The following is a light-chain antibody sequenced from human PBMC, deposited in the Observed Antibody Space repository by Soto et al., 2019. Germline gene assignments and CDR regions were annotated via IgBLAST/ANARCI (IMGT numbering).Light chain of an antibody. CDR2: EDN. V-gene: IGLV6-57*04. CDR1: SGSIASNY. CDR3: QSYDSSNGVV. Sequence: NFMLTQPHSVSESPGKTVTISCTRSSGSIASNYVRWYQQRPGSAPTTVIYEDNQRPSGVPDRFSGSIDSSSNSASLTISGLKTEDEADYYCQSYDSSNGVVFGGGTKLTV. J-gene: IGLJ2*01.